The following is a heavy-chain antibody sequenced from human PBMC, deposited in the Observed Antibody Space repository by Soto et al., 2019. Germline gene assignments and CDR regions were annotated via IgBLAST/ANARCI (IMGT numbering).Heavy chain of an antibody. V-gene: IGHV1-69*06. CDR1: GGTFSSYA. J-gene: IGHJ4*02. CDR2: IIPIFGTA. CDR3: ARSPTGTTSMAFDY. D-gene: IGHD1-7*01. Sequence: GASVKVSCKASGGTFSSYAISWVRQAPGQGLEWMGGIIPIFGTANYAQKFQGRVTITADKSTSTAYMELSSLRSEDTAVYYCARSPTGTTSMAFDYWGQGTLVTVSS.